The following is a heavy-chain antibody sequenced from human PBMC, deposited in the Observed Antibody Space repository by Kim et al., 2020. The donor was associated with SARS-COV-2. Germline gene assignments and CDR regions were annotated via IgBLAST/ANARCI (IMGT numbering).Heavy chain of an antibody. J-gene: IGHJ4*02. V-gene: IGHV3-74*01. Sequence: GGSLRLSCVASRFTFSSYWMHWVRQAPGKGLEWVSRVNSDGSGTSYADSVKGRFTISRDNARNTLYLQMNRLRVEDTAVSYCASLCSVYDWDKCDYLGQG. D-gene: IGHD3-16*01. CDR1: RFTFSSYW. CDR3: ASLCSVYDWDKCDY. CDR2: VNSDGSGT.